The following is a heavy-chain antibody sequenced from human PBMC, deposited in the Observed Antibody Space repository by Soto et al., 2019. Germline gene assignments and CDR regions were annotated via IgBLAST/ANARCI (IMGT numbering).Heavy chain of an antibody. CDR3: ARGSVHDYDSTGHYRPLDH. D-gene: IGHD3-22*01. J-gene: IGHJ4*02. V-gene: IGHV3-30-3*01. CDR2: TSYDGDRK. CDR1: GFDFSRHS. Sequence: QVHLVEYGGGVVQPGRSLRLSCAASGFDFSRHSMHLVSQAPGKVLEWVTVTSYDGDRKYYADFVKGRLTISRDNSKNTLILQMNSRRVEDTAVYYGARGSVHDYDSTGHYRPLDHWGQGTLVTVSS.